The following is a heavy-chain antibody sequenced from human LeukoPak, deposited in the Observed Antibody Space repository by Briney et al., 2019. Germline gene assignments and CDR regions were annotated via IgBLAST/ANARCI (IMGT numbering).Heavy chain of an antibody. CDR3: AREGYYGSGSYPFDY. CDR1: GYTFTGYY. V-gene: IGHV1-2*02. Sequence: ASVKVSCKASGYTFTGYYMHWVRQAPGQGLEWMGWINPNSGGTNYAQKFQGRVTTTRDTSISTAYMELSRLRSDDTAVYYCAREGYYGSGSYPFDYWGQGTLVTVSS. D-gene: IGHD3-10*01. CDR2: INPNSGGT. J-gene: IGHJ4*02.